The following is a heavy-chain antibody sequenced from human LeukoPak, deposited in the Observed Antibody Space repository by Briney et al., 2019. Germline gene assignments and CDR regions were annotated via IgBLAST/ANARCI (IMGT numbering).Heavy chain of an antibody. CDR3: TRGLAYSSGWSSYYFDY. D-gene: IGHD6-19*01. V-gene: IGHV1-24*01. J-gene: IGHJ4*02. CDR1: GYTLTELF. Sequence: GASVKVSCKVSGYTLTELFMHCVRQAPGKGLEWMGGFDTEDGVTIYAQKFQGRVTMTEDTSTDTVYMQLSRLRSEDPAVSYCTRGLAYSSGWSSYYFDYWGQGPLVTVSS. CDR2: FDTEDGVT.